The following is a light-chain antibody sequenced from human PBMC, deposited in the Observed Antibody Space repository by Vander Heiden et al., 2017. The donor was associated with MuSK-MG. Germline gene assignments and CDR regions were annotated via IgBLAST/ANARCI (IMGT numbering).Light chain of an antibody. Sequence: FVMTQSPDSLAVSLGERATIECKSSQSVLYSIDNKNYFAWYQQKPGQPPNLLIYWASTRESGVPDRFSGSGSGTDFTLTISNLQAEDVAVYYCQQYYNIPNTFGHGTRMEIK. J-gene: IGKJ2*01. CDR2: WAS. CDR3: QQYYNIPNT. V-gene: IGKV4-1*01. CDR1: QSVLYSIDNKNY.